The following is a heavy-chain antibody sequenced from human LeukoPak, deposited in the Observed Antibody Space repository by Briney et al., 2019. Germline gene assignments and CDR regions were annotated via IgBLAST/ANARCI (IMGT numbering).Heavy chain of an antibody. D-gene: IGHD7-27*01. CDR2: IGSSGSTI. J-gene: IGHJ4*02. CDR1: GFTFSDYS. Sequence: PGGALRLSCAASGFTFSDYSMNWVRQAPGKGLEGVSYIGSSGSTIYYADSVKGRFTISRDNAKNSLYLQMNSLRAEDTAVYYCAREAGEIGYWGQGTLVTVSS. V-gene: IGHV3-48*04. CDR3: AREAGEIGY.